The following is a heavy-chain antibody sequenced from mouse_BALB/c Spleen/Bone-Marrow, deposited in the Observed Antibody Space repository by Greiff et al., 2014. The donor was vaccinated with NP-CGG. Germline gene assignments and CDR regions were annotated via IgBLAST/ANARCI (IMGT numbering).Heavy chain of an antibody. D-gene: IGHD2-2*01. CDR2: NYPYNGGT. Sequence: VQLQQSGPELVKPGASVKISCKASGYTFTDYNMQWVKQSHGKSLEWIGYNYPYNGGTGYNQKFRSKATLTVDSSSSTAYMELRSLTSEDSAVYYCAREGGYYDAMDYWGQGTSVTVSS. CDR3: AREGGYYDAMDY. CDR1: GYTFTDYN. V-gene: IGHV1S29*02. J-gene: IGHJ4*01.